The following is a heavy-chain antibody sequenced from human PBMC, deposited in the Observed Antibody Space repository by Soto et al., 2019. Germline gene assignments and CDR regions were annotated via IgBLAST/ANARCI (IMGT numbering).Heavy chain of an antibody. V-gene: IGHV3-23*01. CDR3: AKDHDYGGNSGFVGGLDY. CDR1: GFTFSSYA. CDR2: ISGSGGST. J-gene: IGHJ4*02. Sequence: PGGSLRLFCAASGFTFSSYAMSWVRQAPGKGLEWVSAISGSGGSTYYADSVKGRFTISRDNSKNTLYLQMNSLRAEDTAVYYCAKDHDYGGNSGFVGGLDYWGQGTLVTVSS. D-gene: IGHD4-17*01.